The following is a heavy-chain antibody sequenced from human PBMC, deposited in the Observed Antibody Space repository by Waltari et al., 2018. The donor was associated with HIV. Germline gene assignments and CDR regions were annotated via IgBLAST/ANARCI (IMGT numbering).Heavy chain of an antibody. CDR3: ARENTMTYYDALDI. CDR2: ISSDGSTT. V-gene: IGHV3-74*01. CDR1: GFTFRSYW. J-gene: IGHJ3*02. Sequence: EVQLVESGGGLVQHGGSLRLSCADSGFTFRSYWMHWVRQAPGKGLVWVSCISSDGSTTNYADSVKGRLTISRDNAKNTLYLQMNSLRADDTAVYYCARENTMTYYDALDIWGQGTMVTVSS. D-gene: IGHD4-17*01.